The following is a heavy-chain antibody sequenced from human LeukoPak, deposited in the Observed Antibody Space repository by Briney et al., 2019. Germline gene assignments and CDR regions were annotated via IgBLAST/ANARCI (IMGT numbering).Heavy chain of an antibody. Sequence: SETLSLTCTVSGGSVSSGSYYWSWIRQPPGKGLEWIGYIYYSGSTNYNPSLKSRVTMSVDTSKNQFSLKLSSMTAADTAVYYCASYTYSSGWYYGMDVWGQGTTVTVSS. V-gene: IGHV4-61*01. D-gene: IGHD6-19*01. J-gene: IGHJ6*02. CDR2: IYYSGST. CDR3: ASYTYSSGWYYGMDV. CDR1: GGSVSSGSYY.